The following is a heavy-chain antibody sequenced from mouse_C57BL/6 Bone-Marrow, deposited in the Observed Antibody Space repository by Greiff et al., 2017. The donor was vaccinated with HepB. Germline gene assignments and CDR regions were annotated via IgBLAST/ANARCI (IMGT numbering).Heavy chain of an antibody. CDR2: IYPGDGDT. CDR3: ALAPGRAMDY. CDR1: GYAFSSYW. J-gene: IGHJ4*01. V-gene: IGHV1-80*01. Sequence: QVQLKESGAELVKPGASVMISCKASGYAFSSYWMNWVKQRPGKGLEWIGQIYPGDGDTNYNGKFKGKATLTADKSSSTAYMQLSSLTSEDSAVYFCALAPGRAMDYWGQVTSVTVSS. D-gene: IGHD3-1*01.